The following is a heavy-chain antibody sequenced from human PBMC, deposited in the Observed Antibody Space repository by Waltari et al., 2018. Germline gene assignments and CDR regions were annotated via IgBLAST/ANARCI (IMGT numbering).Heavy chain of an antibody. D-gene: IGHD3-16*01. CDR2: IYYSGST. V-gene: IGHV4-59*01. CDR3: ARGIMGEPWAFDI. J-gene: IGHJ3*02. Sequence: QVQLQESGSGLVKPSETLSLTCTVSGGSISSYYWSWIRQPPGKGLEWIGYIYYSGSTNYNPSLKSRVTISVDTSKNQFSLKLSSVTAADTAVYYCARGIMGEPWAFDIWGQGTMVTVSS. CDR1: GGSISSYY.